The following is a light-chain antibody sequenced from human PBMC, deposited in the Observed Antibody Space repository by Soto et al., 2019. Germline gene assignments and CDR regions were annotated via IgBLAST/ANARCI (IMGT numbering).Light chain of an antibody. CDR3: QQYNSAPWT. Sequence: DIQMTQSPSSLSASVGDGVTITCRASQGISNYLAWYQQKPGKAPILLVSAASSLESGVPSRFSGSGSGTYLNLTISSLQHEDVAAYYCQQYNSAPWTFGQGTKVEI. CDR2: AAS. J-gene: IGKJ1*01. CDR1: QGISNY. V-gene: IGKV1-27*01.